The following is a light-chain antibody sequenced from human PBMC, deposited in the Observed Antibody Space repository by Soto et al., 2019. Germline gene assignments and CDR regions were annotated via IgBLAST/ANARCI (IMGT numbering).Light chain of an antibody. V-gene: IGLV4-69*01. CDR2: LNNDGSH. CDR1: SGHSAYA. Sequence: QLVLTQSPSASASLGASVKLTCTLSSGHSAYAVAWHQQQPEKGPRYLMKLNNDGSHSKGDGIPDRFSGSSSGTERYLTISSLQSEDEADYYCQTWGTGTVVFGGGTKVPS. J-gene: IGLJ2*01. CDR3: QTWGTGTVV.